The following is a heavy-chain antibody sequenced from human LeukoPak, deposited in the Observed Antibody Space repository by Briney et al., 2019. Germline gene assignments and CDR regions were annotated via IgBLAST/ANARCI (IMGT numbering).Heavy chain of an antibody. Sequence: SETLSLTCTVSGYSISSGYYWGWIRPPPGKGLEWIGSIYHSGSTYYNPSLKSRVTISVDTSKNQFSLKLSSVTAAVTAVYYCARLEQQLVTLDYWGQGTLVTVSS. V-gene: IGHV4-38-2*02. D-gene: IGHD6-13*01. J-gene: IGHJ4*02. CDR3: ARLEQQLVTLDY. CDR1: GYSISSGYY. CDR2: IYHSGST.